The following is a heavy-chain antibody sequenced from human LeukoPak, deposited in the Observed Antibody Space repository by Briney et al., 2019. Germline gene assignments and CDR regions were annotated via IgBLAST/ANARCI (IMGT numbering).Heavy chain of an antibody. CDR1: GFTFSNYW. CDR3: ARGDWFLDY. J-gene: IGHJ4*02. Sequence: PGGSLRLSCAAAGFTFSNYWMHWVRQAPGKGLVWVSRIKSDGRTNYADSVKGRFTISRDNAKNSLYLQMNSLRAEDTAVYYCARGDWFLDYWGQGTLVTVSS. CDR2: IKSDGRT. V-gene: IGHV3-74*01. D-gene: IGHD3-3*01.